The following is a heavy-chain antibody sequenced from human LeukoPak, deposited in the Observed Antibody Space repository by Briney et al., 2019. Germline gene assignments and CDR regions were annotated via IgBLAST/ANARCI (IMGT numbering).Heavy chain of an antibody. CDR1: RGSISGSIRSYY. D-gene: IGHD5-12*01. CDR2: ISSSGSV. J-gene: IGHJ4*02. V-gene: IGHV4-4*09. CDR3: ARIPLGYSGAYYFDY. Sequence: SETLSLTCTVSRGSISGSIRSYYWSWLRQPPGKGLEWIGYISSSGSVNDNPSLRSRVTISDDTSKNQFFLNLSSVSAADTAVYYCARIPLGYSGAYYFDYWGQGTLVTVSP.